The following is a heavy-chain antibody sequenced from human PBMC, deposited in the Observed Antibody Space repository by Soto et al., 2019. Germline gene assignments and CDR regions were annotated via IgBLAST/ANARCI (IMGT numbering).Heavy chain of an antibody. CDR2: INHSGST. CDR3: ARSRIVATIRGLYYYYGMDV. CDR1: GGSFSGYY. J-gene: IGHJ6*02. Sequence: QVQLQQWGAGLLKPSETLSLTCAVYGGSFSGYYWSWIRQPPGKGLEWIGEINHSGSTNYNPSLKSRVTISVDTSKNQFSLKLSSVTAADTAVYYCARSRIVATIRGLYYYYGMDVWGQGTTVTVSS. D-gene: IGHD5-12*01. V-gene: IGHV4-34*01.